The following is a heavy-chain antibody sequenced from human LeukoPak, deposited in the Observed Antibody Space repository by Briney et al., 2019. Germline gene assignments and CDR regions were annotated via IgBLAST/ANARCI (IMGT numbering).Heavy chain of an antibody. V-gene: IGHV4-31*03. CDR1: GGSISSGGYY. Sequence: SETLSLTRTVSGGSISSGGYYWSWIRQHPGKGLEWSGYIYYSGSTYYNPSLKSRVTISVDTSKNQFSLKLSSVTAADTAVYYCARDRGYSYGYGAFDYWGQGTLVTVSS. D-gene: IGHD5-18*01. CDR3: ARDRGYSYGYGAFDY. CDR2: IYYSGST. J-gene: IGHJ4*02.